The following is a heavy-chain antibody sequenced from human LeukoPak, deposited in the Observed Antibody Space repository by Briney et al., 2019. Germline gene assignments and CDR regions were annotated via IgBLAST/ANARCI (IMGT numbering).Heavy chain of an antibody. CDR3: ARDRYDFWSGGEYYFDY. V-gene: IGHV4-4*07. D-gene: IGHD3-3*01. CDR2: IYTSGST. J-gene: IGHJ4*02. CDR1: GGSISSHY. Sequence: SETLSLTCTVSGGSISSHYWSWIRQPAGKGLEWIGRIYTSGSTNYNPSLKSRVTMSVDTSKNQFSLKLSSVTAADTAVYYCARDRYDFWSGGEYYFDYWGQGTLVTVSS.